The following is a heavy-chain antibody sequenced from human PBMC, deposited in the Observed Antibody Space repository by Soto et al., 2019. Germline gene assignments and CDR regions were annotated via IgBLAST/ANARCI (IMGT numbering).Heavy chain of an antibody. J-gene: IGHJ4*02. V-gene: IGHV3-33*01. CDR3: ERGDSSGHY. D-gene: IGHD3-22*01. CDR1: GFTFSSYG. Sequence: QVQLVESGGGVVQPGRSLRLSCAASGFTFSSYGMHWVRQAPCKGLEWVAVIWYDGSNKYYADSVKGRFTISRDNSKNTLYLQMNSLRAEDTAVYYCERGDSSGHYWGQGTLVTVSS. CDR2: IWYDGSNK.